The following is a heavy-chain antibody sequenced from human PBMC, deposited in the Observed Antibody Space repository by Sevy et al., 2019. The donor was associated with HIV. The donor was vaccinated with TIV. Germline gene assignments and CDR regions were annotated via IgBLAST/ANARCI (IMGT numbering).Heavy chain of an antibody. CDR3: ARTSITIFGVIHYGMDV. Sequence: ASVKVSCKASGYTFTGYYMHWVRQAPGQGLEWMGWINPNSGGTNYAQKFQGRVTMTRDTSISTAYMELSRLRSDDTAVYYCARTSITIFGVIHYGMDVRGQGTTVTVSS. CDR2: INPNSGGT. CDR1: GYTFTGYY. D-gene: IGHD3-3*01. V-gene: IGHV1-2*02. J-gene: IGHJ6*02.